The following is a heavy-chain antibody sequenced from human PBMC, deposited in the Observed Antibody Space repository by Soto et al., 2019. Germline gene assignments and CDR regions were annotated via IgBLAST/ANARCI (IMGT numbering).Heavy chain of an antibody. CDR3: ADIGGYDSVGGTY. J-gene: IGHJ4*02. CDR1: GFTFSAYG. CDR2: ISFNGKNT. D-gene: IGHD3-16*01. V-gene: IGHV3-33*05. Sequence: GGSLRLSCAASGFTFSAYGMHWVRQAPGKGLEWVTFISFNGKNTDYADSVKGRFTVSRDNARNTLYLQMNSLRAEDTAVYYCADIGGYDSVGGTYWGQGA.